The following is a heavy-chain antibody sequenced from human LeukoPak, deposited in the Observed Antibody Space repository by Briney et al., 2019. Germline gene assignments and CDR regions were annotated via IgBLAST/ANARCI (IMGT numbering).Heavy chain of an antibody. Sequence: PGGSLRLSCAASGFTFSSYSMNWVRQAPGKGLEWVSSISSSSSYIYYADSVKGRFTISRDNAKNSLYPQMNSLRAEDTAIYYCARDLRIVSGSYLDYWGQGTLVTVSS. D-gene: IGHD1-26*01. CDR2: ISSSSSYI. V-gene: IGHV3-21*01. J-gene: IGHJ4*02. CDR1: GFTFSSYS. CDR3: ARDLRIVSGSYLDY.